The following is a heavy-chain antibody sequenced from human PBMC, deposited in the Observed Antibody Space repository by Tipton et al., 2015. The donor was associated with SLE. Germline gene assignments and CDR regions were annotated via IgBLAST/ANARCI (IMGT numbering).Heavy chain of an antibody. D-gene: IGHD2-8*02. CDR1: GVSISSHSHY. Sequence: TLSLTCSVSGVSISSHSHYWGWIRQPPGKGLEWIGIIYNSGSTYSSPSLKSRVTISVDTSKNQFSLKMSSVTAADTAVYYCARGYCSGDVCFGRGYFDYWGQGTQVTVSS. V-gene: IGHV4-39*07. CDR3: ARGYCSGDVCFGRGYFDY. J-gene: IGHJ4*02. CDR2: IYNSGST.